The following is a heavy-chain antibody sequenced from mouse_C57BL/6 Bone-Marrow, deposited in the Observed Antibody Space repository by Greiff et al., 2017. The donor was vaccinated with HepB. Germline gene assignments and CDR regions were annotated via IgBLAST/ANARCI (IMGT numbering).Heavy chain of an antibody. J-gene: IGHJ3*01. V-gene: IGHV10-1*01. Sequence: EVNVVESGGGLVQPKGSLKLSCAASGFSFNTYAMNWVRQAPGKGLEWVARIRSKSNNYATYYADSVKDRFTISRDDSESMLYLQMNNLKTEDTAMYYCVRPAYYYGSAWFAYWGQGTLVTVSA. CDR2: IRSKSNNYAT. CDR3: VRPAYYYGSAWFAY. D-gene: IGHD1-1*01. CDR1: GFSFNTYA.